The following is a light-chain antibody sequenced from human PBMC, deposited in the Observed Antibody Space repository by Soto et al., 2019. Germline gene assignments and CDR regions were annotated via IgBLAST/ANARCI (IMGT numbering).Light chain of an antibody. V-gene: IGKV3-20*01. CDR1: QTVSGSY. Sequence: EIVLTQSAGTPSLSPGQRATLSCRASQTVSGSYLAWFQQKPGQAPRLLIYHASTRAAGVPDRFSGSGSGTDFSLTINSLEPEDFAVYYCQHYGSSPWTFGQGTKVDIK. CDR2: HAS. J-gene: IGKJ1*01. CDR3: QHYGSSPWT.